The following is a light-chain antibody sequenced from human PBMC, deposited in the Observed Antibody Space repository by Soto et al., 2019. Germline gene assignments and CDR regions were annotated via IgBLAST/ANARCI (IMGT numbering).Light chain of an antibody. J-gene: IGKJ1*01. CDR2: GAS. Sequence: EIVLTQSPGTLSLSPGERATLSCRASQSVSSSYLAWYQQKPGQAPRLLIYGASSRATDIPDRFSGSGSGTDFTLTISRLEPEDFAVYYCQQYGSWTFGQGTKVDIK. CDR3: QQYGSWT. CDR1: QSVSSSY. V-gene: IGKV3-20*01.